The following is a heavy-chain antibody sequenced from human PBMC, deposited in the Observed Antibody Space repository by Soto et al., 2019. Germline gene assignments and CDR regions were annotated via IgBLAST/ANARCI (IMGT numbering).Heavy chain of an antibody. CDR2: INHSGST. CDR1: GGSFSGYY. J-gene: IGHJ4*02. V-gene: IGHV4-34*01. Sequence: QVQLQQWGAGLLKPSETLSLTCAVYGGSFSGYYWSWIRQPPGKGLEWIGEINHSGSTNYNPSLKSRVTISVDTSKNQFSLKLSSVTAADTAVYYCARTQWLAKGFDYWGQGTLVTVSS. CDR3: ARTQWLAKGFDY. D-gene: IGHD6-19*01.